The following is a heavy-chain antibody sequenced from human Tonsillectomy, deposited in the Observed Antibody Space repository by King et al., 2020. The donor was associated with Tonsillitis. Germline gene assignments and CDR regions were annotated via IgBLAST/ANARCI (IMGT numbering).Heavy chain of an antibody. Sequence: VQLVESGGGLVQPGGSPRLSCAASGFTFSSHAMSWVRQAPGKGLEWVSAISGSGDNTYYADSVKGRFTISRDNSKNMLTLQMNSLRVEDTAVYYCAKGXXSTXXGTAXXYFGXDVWXXGTTVIVXS. V-gene: IGHV3-23*04. D-gene: IGHD6-13*01. CDR1: GFTFSSHA. CDR2: ISGSGDNT. CDR3: AKGXXSTXXGTAXXYFGXDV. J-gene: IGHJ6*02.